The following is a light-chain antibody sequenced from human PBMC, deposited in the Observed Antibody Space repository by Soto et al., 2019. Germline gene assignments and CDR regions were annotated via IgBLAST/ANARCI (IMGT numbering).Light chain of an antibody. CDR3: QQYGSSGT. CDR2: GAS. V-gene: IGKV3-20*01. J-gene: IGKJ1*01. Sequence: EIVLTQSPGTLSLSPGERATLSCRASQSVSSSYLAWYQQKPGQFPRLLIYGASSRATGIPDRFSGSGSGTDFTLTISRLEPEDFAVYYCQQYGSSGTFGQGTEVDIK. CDR1: QSVSSSY.